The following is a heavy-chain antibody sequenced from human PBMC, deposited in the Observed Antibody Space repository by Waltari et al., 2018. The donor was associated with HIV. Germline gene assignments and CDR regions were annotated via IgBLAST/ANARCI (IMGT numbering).Heavy chain of an antibody. D-gene: IGHD6-13*01. CDR2: IKQDGSEK. V-gene: IGHV3-7*01. Sequence: EGRAVESGGGLVLLWGSLRPHLAASGFTFRRWWDTWVRHVPGKGLEWLANIKQDGSEKYYVDSVKGRFTISRDNAENSLYLQMSSLRAEDTPVYYCASAWYSSSWWGYFDLWGRGTLVTVSS. CDR1: GFTFRRWW. J-gene: IGHJ2*01. CDR3: ASAWYSSSWWGYFDL.